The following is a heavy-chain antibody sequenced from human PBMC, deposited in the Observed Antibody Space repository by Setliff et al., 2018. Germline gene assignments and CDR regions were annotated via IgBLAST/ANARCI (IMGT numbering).Heavy chain of an antibody. CDR1: GYSFTNYW. V-gene: IGHV5-51*01. CDR3: ARLVRDIVVVPAPGGDYYYYYGMDV. J-gene: IGHJ6*02. CDR2: IYPGDSNT. D-gene: IGHD2-2*01. Sequence: PGESLKLSCKGSGYSFTNYWIGWVRQMPGKGLEWMGIIYPGDSNTRYSPSFQGQVTISVDKSISTAYLRWSSLKASDTAIYYCARLVRDIVVVPAPGGDYYYYYGMDVWGQGTTVTVSS.